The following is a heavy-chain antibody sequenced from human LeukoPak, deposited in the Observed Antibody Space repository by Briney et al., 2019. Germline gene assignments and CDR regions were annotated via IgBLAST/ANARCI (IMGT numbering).Heavy chain of an antibody. Sequence: GASVKVSCKASGYTFTSYGISWVRQAPGQGLEWMGWISPYNGNTNYAQKLQGRVTMTTDTSTSTAYMELRSLRSDDTAVYYCARDQLFRLRYFDWLLPRFDYWGQGTLVTVSS. CDR2: ISPYNGNT. D-gene: IGHD3-9*01. CDR3: ARDQLFRLRYFDWLLPRFDY. CDR1: GYTFTSYG. V-gene: IGHV1-18*01. J-gene: IGHJ4*02.